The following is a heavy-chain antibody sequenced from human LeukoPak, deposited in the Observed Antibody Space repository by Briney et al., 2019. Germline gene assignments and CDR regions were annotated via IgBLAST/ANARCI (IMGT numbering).Heavy chain of an antibody. D-gene: IGHD3-10*01. CDR2: INHSGST. Sequence: SETLSLTCAVYGGSFSGYYWSWIRQPPGKGLEWIGEINHSGSTNYNPSLKSRVTISVDTSKNQFSLKLSSVTAADTAVYYCARVLRYYYGSGEFDPWGQGTLVTVSS. V-gene: IGHV4-34*09. CDR1: GGSFSGYY. J-gene: IGHJ5*02. CDR3: ARVLRYYYGSGEFDP.